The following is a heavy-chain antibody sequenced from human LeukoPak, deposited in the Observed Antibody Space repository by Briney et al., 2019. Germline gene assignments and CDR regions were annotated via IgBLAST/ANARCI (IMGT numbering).Heavy chain of an antibody. CDR2: IYYSGST. V-gene: IGHV4-39*01. CDR3: ARGAPRGERLGWFDP. J-gene: IGHJ5*02. D-gene: IGHD1-26*01. Sequence: SETLSLTCTVSGGSISSSTYYWGWIRQPPGKGLEWLGSIYYSGSTYYNPSLKSRVTISVATSKNQFSLKLSSVTAADTAVYYCARGAPRGERLGWFDPWGQGTLVTVSS. CDR1: GGSISSSTYY.